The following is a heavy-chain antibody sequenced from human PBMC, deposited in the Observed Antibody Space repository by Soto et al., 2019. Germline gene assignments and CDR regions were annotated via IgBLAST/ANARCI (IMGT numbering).Heavy chain of an antibody. D-gene: IGHD3-22*01. CDR1: GGTFSSYA. CDR2: IIPIFGTA. CDR3: ARGAIPYYYDSSGYLSYFDY. V-gene: IGHV1-69*06. Sequence: GASVKVSCNASGGTFSSYAISWVRQAPGQGLEWMGGIIPIFGTANYAQKFQGRVTITADKSTSTAYMELSSLRSEDTDVYYCARGAIPYYYDSSGYLSYFDYWGQGTLVTVSS. J-gene: IGHJ4*02.